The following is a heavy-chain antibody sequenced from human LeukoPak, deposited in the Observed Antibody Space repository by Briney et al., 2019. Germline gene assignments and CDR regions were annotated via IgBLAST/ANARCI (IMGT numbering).Heavy chain of an antibody. D-gene: IGHD6-19*01. J-gene: IGHJ4*02. Sequence: SETLSLTCTVSGGSISPYYWSWIRQPPGKGLEWIGFIYYSGSTNYNPSLKSRVTISIDTSKNQFSLKLSSVTAADTAVYYCARGYTSGWLVGYWGQGTLVTVSS. CDR2: IYYSGST. CDR1: GGSISPYY. V-gene: IGHV4-59*01. CDR3: ARGYTSGWLVGY.